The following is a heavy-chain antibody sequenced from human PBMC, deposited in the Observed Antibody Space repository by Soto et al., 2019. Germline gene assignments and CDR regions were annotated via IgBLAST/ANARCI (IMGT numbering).Heavy chain of an antibody. D-gene: IGHD6-13*01. CDR2: IGTGGDT. J-gene: IGHJ4*02. V-gene: IGHV3-13*01. CDR3: TARSVDLNTGIAAAEN. CDR1: GFAFSSYV. Sequence: GGSLRLSCAASGFAFSSYVLHWVRRAPGKGPEWVSAIGTGGDTYYADSVMGRFTISRDNAKKSLYLQMNSLIAEDMAVYYCTARSVDLNTGIAAAENWGQGTLVTVSS.